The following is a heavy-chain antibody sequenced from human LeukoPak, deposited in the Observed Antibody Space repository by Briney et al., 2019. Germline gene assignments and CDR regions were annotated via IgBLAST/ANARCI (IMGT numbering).Heavy chain of an antibody. Sequence: ASVKVSCKASGYTFIAYYVHWVRQAPGQGLEWMGRINPNSGGTNYAQKFQGRVTMTRDTSISTAYMELSRLRSDDTAVYYCARESITMVRGVRQNWFDPWGQGTLVTVSS. J-gene: IGHJ5*02. V-gene: IGHV1-2*06. CDR3: ARESITMVRGVRQNWFDP. CDR1: GYTFIAYY. CDR2: INPNSGGT. D-gene: IGHD3-10*01.